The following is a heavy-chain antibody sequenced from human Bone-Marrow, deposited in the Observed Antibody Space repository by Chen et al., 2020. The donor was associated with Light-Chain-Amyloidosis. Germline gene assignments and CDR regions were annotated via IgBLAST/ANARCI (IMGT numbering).Heavy chain of an antibody. Sequence: TWIRQHPGRGLEWIGYIYYGGNSRYNPSLMSRVTISLDTSKNQFSLNLSSVPAADTAVYYCARGTMTSVDWSYYCDFWGQGTLVTVSS. V-gene: IGHV4-31*02. CDR3: ARGTMTSVDWSYYCDF. J-gene: IGHJ4*02. CDR2: IYYGGNS. D-gene: IGHD3-22*01.